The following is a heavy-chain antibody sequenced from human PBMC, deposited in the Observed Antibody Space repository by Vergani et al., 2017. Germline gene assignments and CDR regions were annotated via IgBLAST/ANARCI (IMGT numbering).Heavy chain of an antibody. CDR3: AKVLRSGGIIVYELDY. CDR2: ISYDGDRR. D-gene: IGHD3-16*01. Sequence: QVHLVESGGGVVQPGRSLTLSCVASGFSFRGHGMHWVRQAPGKGLEWVAMISYDGDRRDYGDFAKGRFTISRDSSKTVYLQMNSLRVEDTAMYFCAKVLRSGGIIVYELDYWGQGTLVIVSS. CDR1: GFSFRGHG. J-gene: IGHJ4*02. V-gene: IGHV3-30*18.